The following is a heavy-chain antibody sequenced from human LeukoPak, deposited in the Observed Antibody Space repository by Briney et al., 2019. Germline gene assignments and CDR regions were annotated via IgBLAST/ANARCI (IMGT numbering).Heavy chain of an antibody. V-gene: IGHV4-39*01. CDR2: IYYSGST. CDR1: GGSISSSSYY. Sequence: PSETLSLTCTVSGGSISSSSYYWGWIRQPPGKGLEWIGSIYYSGSTYYNPSLKSRVTISVDTSKNQFSLKLGSVTAADTAVYYCARQYYYDSRGYYRNGWWLFDYWGQGTLVTASS. D-gene: IGHD3-22*01. CDR3: ARQYYYDSRGYYRNGWWLFDY. J-gene: IGHJ4*02.